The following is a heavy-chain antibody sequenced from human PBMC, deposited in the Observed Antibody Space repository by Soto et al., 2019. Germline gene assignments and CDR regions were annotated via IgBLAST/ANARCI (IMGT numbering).Heavy chain of an antibody. J-gene: IGHJ4*02. CDR1: GLIFSGHG. D-gene: IGHD1-26*01. CDR2: IRYDGSNI. V-gene: IGHV3-33*01. CDR3: ARDGVGATTFFGYFDY. Sequence: QVQLVESGGGVVQPGTSLRLSCAASGLIFSGHGMHWVRQAPGKGLQWVAVIRYDGSNIYYADSVKGRFTISRDNSQNTLYLQMNSLRAEYTAVYYCARDGVGATTFFGYFDYWGQGALVTVSS.